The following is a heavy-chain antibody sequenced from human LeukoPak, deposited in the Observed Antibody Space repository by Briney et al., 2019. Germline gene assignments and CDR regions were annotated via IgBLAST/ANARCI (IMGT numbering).Heavy chain of an antibody. CDR3: AKDLSYIGFGY. V-gene: IGHV3-23*01. CDR1: GFTFSNYG. Sequence: GGSLRLSCAASGFTFSNYGMNWVRQAPGKGLEWVSGITGSGGNTYYADSVKGGFTISRDNSKNTMYLQMNSLRAEDTAVYCAKDLSYIGFGYWGQGTLVTVSS. CDR2: ITGSGGNT. J-gene: IGHJ4*02. D-gene: IGHD2-15*01.